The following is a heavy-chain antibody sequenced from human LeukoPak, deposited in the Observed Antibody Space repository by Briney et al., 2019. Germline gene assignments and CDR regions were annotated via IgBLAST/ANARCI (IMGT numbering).Heavy chain of an antibody. CDR1: GYTLTELS. V-gene: IGHV1-24*01. CDR3: ATDVSGSYLDNWFDP. CDR2: FDPEDGET. D-gene: IGHD1-26*01. Sequence: ASVKVSFKVSGYTLTELSMHWVRQAPGKGLEWMGGFDPEDGETIYAQKFQGRVTMTEDTSTDTAYMELSSLRSEDTAVYYCATDVSGSYLDNWFDPWGQGTLVTVSS. J-gene: IGHJ5*02.